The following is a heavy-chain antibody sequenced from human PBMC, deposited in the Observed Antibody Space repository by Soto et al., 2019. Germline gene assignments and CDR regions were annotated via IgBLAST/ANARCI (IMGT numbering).Heavy chain of an antibody. CDR3: AAYSGSYLYFDY. J-gene: IGHJ4*02. CDR1: GGSVSSGSYY. D-gene: IGHD1-26*01. Sequence: SETMSLTCTVSGGSVSSGSYYWSWIRQPPGKGLEWIGYIYYSGSTNYNPSLKSRVTISVDTSKSQFSLKLSSVTAADTAVYYCAAYSGSYLYFDYWGQGTLVTVSS. CDR2: IYYSGST. V-gene: IGHV4-61*01.